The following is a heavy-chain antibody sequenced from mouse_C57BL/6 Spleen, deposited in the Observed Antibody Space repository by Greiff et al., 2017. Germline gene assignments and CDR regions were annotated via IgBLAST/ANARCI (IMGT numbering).Heavy chain of an antibody. CDR1: GYAFSSSW. CDR2: IYPGDGDT. D-gene: IGHD1-1*01. CDR3: AISFTTGKLYAMDY. J-gene: IGHJ4*01. Sequence: QVQLQQSGPELVKPGASVKISCKASGYAFSSSWMNWVKQRPGTGLEWIGRIYPGDGDTNYNGKFKGKATLTADKSSSTAYMQLSSLTSEDSAVYFFAISFTTGKLYAMDYWGQGTSVTVSS. V-gene: IGHV1-82*01.